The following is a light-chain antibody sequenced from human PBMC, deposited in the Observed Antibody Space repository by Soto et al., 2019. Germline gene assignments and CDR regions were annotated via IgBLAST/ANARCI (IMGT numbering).Light chain of an antibody. CDR3: QQYNDWPPIT. V-gene: IGKV3-15*01. CDR1: QSVRNN. J-gene: IGKJ5*01. Sequence: EIMMTQSPATLSVSPGESATLSCRASQSVRNNLAWYQHKPGQAPRLLIYYASTRATGIPARSSGSGSGTEFTLTISSLQSEDFALYYCQQYNDWPPITFGQGTRLEIK. CDR2: YAS.